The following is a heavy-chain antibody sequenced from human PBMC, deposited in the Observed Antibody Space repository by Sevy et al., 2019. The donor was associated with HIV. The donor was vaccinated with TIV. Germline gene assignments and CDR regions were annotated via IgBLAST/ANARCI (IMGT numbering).Heavy chain of an antibody. V-gene: IGHV3-48*03. Sequence: GGSLRLSCTASEFTFSSYDMNWVRQAPGKGLEWVSKISSSGSSIYYADSVKGRFTISRDNAKNSLNLQMNSLRAEDTAVYYCTRNGGAFDNGFDPWGQGTLVTVSS. CDR3: TRNGGAFDNGFDP. CDR2: ISSSGSSI. J-gene: IGHJ5*02. CDR1: EFTFSSYD. D-gene: IGHD2-8*01.